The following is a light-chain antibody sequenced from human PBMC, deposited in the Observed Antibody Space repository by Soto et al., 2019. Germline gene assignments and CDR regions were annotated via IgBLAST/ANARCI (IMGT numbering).Light chain of an antibody. CDR2: DVT. CDR1: AITSGDKKS. J-gene: IGLJ1*01. Sequence: QSVLTQPRSVSGSPGQSVTLSCTGTAITSGDKKSVSWYQQHPGTAPQLLIYDVTKRPSGVPDRFSGSKSGNTASLTISGLQAEDEADYFCCSYGDNHILYVFGTGTKVTVL. V-gene: IGLV2-11*01. CDR3: CSYGDNHILYV.